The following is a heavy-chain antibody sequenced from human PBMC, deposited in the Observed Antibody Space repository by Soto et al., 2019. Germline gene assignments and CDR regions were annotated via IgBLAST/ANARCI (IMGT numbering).Heavy chain of an antibody. CDR2: IIRIFGTA. D-gene: IGHD2-15*01. CDR3: ARRAVVMATIHIGGPFDY. V-gene: IGHV1-69*13. Sequence: SVKVSSKASGCTFSRYAISWVRQAPGQGLECRGGIIRIFGTASYAQKFQGRVTITADESTSTAYRELSSLRSEETAVYYGARRAVVMATIHIGGPFDYWGQGTLVTVSS. J-gene: IGHJ4*02. CDR1: GCTFSRYA.